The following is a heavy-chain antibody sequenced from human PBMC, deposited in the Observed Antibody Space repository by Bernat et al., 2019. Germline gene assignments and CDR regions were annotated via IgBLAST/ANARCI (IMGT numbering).Heavy chain of an antibody. CDR1: GLTVSDNY. CDR3: AKDSPGLS. V-gene: IGHV3-66*01. CDR2: LYSGGST. J-gene: IGHJ5*02. Sequence: EVQLVEFGGGLVQTGGSLRLSCAASGLTVSDNYMSWVRQAPGKGLEWVSVLYSGGSTYYADSVKGRFTISRDNSKNTLYLQMNSLRAEDTAVYYCAKDSPGLSWGQGTLVTVSS.